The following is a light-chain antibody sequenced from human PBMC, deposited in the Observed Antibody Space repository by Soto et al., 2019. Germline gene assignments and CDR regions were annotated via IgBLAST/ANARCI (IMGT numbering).Light chain of an antibody. CDR1: QNINSW. V-gene: IGKV1-5*02. J-gene: IGKJ2*01. CDR2: DAS. Sequence: DIQLTQSPSTLSASVGDRVTIICRASQNINSWLAWYQQKPGKAPKLLIYDASSLESGVPSRFSGIGSGTEFILTISSLQPDDFATYYCQQYDGHFGQGTKLEI. CDR3: QQYDGH.